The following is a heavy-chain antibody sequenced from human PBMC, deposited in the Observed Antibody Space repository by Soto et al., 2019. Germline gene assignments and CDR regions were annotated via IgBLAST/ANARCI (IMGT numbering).Heavy chain of an antibody. V-gene: IGHV1-8*01. CDR1: GYTFTSYD. Sequence: ASVKVSCKASGYTFTSYDINWVRQATGQGLEWMGWMNPNSGNTGYAQKFQGRVTMTRNTSISTAYMELSSLRSEDTAVYYCAVHRIQNQWLVPADAFDIWGQGTMVTVSS. J-gene: IGHJ3*02. CDR2: MNPNSGNT. CDR3: AVHRIQNQWLVPADAFDI. D-gene: IGHD6-19*01.